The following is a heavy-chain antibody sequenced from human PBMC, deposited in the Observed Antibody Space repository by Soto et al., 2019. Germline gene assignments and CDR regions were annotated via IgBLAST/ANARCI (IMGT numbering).Heavy chain of an antibody. CDR1: GFTFSGYW. Sequence: PGGSLRLSCAASGFTFSGYWMNWVRQAPGKGLEWVASIKQDGTEKYYVDSVKGRFTISRDNAKNSLYLQMNGLRAEDTAVYYCARGSGNFYYVDAFDIWGQGTMVTVSS. J-gene: IGHJ3*02. V-gene: IGHV3-7*04. CDR3: ARGSGNFYYVDAFDI. CDR2: IKQDGTEK. D-gene: IGHD1-26*01.